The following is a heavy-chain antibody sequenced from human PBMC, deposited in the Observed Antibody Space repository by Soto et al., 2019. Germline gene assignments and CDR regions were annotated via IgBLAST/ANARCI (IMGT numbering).Heavy chain of an antibody. CDR2: ISGSGGST. CDR1: GFTFSSYA. D-gene: IGHD2-2*01. CDR3: AKNGPDVVVPADPYYYYMDV. V-gene: IGHV3-23*01. Sequence: GGSLRLSCAASGFTFSSYAMSWVRPAPGKGLEWVSAISGSGGSTYYADSVKGRFTISRDNSKNTLYLQMNSLRAEDTAVYYCAKNGPDVVVPADPYYYYMDVWGKGTTVTVSS. J-gene: IGHJ6*03.